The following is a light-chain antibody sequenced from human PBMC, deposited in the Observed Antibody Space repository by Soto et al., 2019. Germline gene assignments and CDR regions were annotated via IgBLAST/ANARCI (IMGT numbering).Light chain of an antibody. CDR1: QSVSSSY. CDR2: GAS. J-gene: IGKJ5*01. Sequence: EIVLTQSPGTLSLSPGERATLSCRAIQSVSSSYLAWYQQKPGQAPRLLIYGASSRATGIPARFSGSGSGTDFTLTISSLEPEDFAVYYCQQRSNWPPLITFGQGTRLEIK. CDR3: QQRSNWPPLIT. V-gene: IGKV3D-20*02.